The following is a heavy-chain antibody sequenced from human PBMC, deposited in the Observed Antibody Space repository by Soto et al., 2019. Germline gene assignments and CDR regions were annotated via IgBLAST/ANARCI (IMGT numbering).Heavy chain of an antibody. Sequence: PGGSLRLSCAASGFTFSSYAMSWVRQAPGKGLEWVSAISGSGGSTYCADSVKGRFTISRDNSKNTLYLQMNSLRAEDTAVYYCAKGPSFGMVRGVDWFDPWGQGTLVTVSS. CDR1: GFTFSSYA. V-gene: IGHV3-23*01. J-gene: IGHJ5*02. D-gene: IGHD3-10*01. CDR2: ISGSGGST. CDR3: AKGPSFGMVRGVDWFDP.